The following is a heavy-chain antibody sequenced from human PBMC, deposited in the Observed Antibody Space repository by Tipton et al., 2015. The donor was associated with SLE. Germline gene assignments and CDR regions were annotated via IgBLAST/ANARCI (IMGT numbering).Heavy chain of an antibody. Sequence: SLRLSCAASGFTVSSNYMNWVRQAPGKGMEWVSVIYSGGNTNYADSVKGRFTISRDNSKNMLYLQMNSLRTEDTAVYYCARAPSGRVVGTPTGHVYWGQGTLVTVSS. J-gene: IGHJ4*02. CDR1: GFTVSSNY. D-gene: IGHD1-26*01. CDR3: ARAPSGRVVGTPTGHVY. CDR2: IYSGGNT. V-gene: IGHV3-53*05.